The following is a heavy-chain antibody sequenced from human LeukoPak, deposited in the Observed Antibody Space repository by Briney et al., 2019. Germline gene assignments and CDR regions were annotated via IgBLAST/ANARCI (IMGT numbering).Heavy chain of an antibody. D-gene: IGHD6-13*01. Sequence: GGSLRLSCAASGFTFSSYAMSWVRQAPGKGLQWVSAISGSGGSTYYADSVKGRFTISRDNSKNTLYLQMNSLRAEDTAVYYCATVGYGSWYTFDYWGQGTLVTVSS. V-gene: IGHV3-23*01. J-gene: IGHJ4*02. CDR3: ATVGYGSWYTFDY. CDR1: GFTFSSYA. CDR2: ISGSGGST.